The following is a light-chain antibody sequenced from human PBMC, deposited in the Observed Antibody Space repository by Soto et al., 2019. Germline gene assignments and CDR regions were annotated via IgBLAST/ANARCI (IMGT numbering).Light chain of an antibody. V-gene: IGKV1-5*03. J-gene: IGKJ1*01. CDR2: KAS. CDR1: QSISSW. Sequence: DIQMTQSPSTLSASVGDRVTITCRASQSISSWLAWYQQKPGKAPKLLIYKASTLESGVLSRFSGSGSGTEFTLTISSLQPDDFATYYCQQYNSDSQTFGQGTKVEIK. CDR3: QQYNSDSQT.